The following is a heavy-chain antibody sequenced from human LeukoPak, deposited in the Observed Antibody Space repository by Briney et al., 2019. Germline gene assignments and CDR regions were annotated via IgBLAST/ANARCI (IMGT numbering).Heavy chain of an antibody. Sequence: GGSLRLSCAASGFTFSSYAMHWVRQAPGKGLEWVAVISYDGSNKYYADSVKGRFTISRDNSKNTLYLQMNSLRAEDTAVYYCAREGGQLWLRISMQYFQHWGQGTLVTVSS. J-gene: IGHJ1*01. V-gene: IGHV3-30-3*01. D-gene: IGHD5-18*01. CDR2: ISYDGSNK. CDR3: AREGGQLWLRISMQYFQH. CDR1: GFTFSSYA.